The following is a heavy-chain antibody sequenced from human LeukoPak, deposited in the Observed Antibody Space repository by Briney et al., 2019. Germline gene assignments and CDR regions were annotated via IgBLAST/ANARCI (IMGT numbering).Heavy chain of an antibody. J-gene: IGHJ6*02. CDR2: IYYSGST. D-gene: IGHD1-1*01. Sequence: SETLSLTCTVSGGSISSYYWSWIRQPPGKGLEWIGYIYYSGSTNYNPSLKSRVTISVDTSKNQFSLKLSSVTAADTAVYYCARSTPTVSMDVWGQGTTVTVSS. CDR1: GGSISSYY. V-gene: IGHV4-59*01. CDR3: ARSTPTVSMDV.